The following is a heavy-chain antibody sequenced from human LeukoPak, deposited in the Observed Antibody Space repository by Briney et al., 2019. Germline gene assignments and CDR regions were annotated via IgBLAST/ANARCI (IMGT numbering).Heavy chain of an antibody. D-gene: IGHD4-11*01. CDR3: ANSGYSNYYYYYGMDV. CDR2: IKPDGSAQ. CDR1: GFTFSSNW. V-gene: IGHV3-7*01. Sequence: PGGSLRLSCATSGFTFSSNWMSWVRHVPGRGLDWVANIKPDGSAQYYAASVKGRFTVSRDNAKNSVYLQMNSLRVEDTAVYYCANSGYSNYYYYYGMDVWGQGTTVTVSS. J-gene: IGHJ6*02.